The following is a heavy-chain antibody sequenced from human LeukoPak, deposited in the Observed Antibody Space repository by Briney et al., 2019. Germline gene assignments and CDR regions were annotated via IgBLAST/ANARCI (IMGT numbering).Heavy chain of an antibody. D-gene: IGHD3-22*01. Sequence: PSETLSLTCTVSGDSISSYHWSWIRQPAGKGLEWIGCIYYSGSTTYNPSLKSRVTIPVDTSKNEFSLTLTSVTAADTAVYYCARRYYNDSSGYSNWGQGTLVTVSS. CDR2: IYYSGST. CDR1: GDSISSYH. V-gene: IGHV4-59*08. CDR3: ARRYYNDSSGYSN. J-gene: IGHJ4*02.